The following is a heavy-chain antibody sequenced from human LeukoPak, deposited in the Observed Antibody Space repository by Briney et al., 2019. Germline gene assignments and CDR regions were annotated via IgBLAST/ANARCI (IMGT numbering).Heavy chain of an antibody. CDR2: ITGSADGT. CDR3: SIVRDIDY. Sequence: PGGSLRLSCAGSGFTFGTYAMSWVRQAPGKELEWVSTITGSADGTDYADSVKGRSTISRDNSKNTLYLQMSSLRAEDTAVYYCSIVRDIDYWGQGTLVTVSS. CDR1: GFTFGTYA. V-gene: IGHV3-23*01. J-gene: IGHJ4*02.